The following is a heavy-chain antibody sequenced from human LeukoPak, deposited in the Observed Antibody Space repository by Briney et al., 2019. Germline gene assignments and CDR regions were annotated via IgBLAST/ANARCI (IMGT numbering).Heavy chain of an antibody. Sequence: GGSLRLSCAASGFNFNNYWMSWLRQAPGKGLEWVSAISGGGSSTYYADSVKGRFTISRDNSKNTLYLQMNSLRAEDTAVYCCAKDSSSTWFDGFDYWGQGTLVTVSS. D-gene: IGHD6-13*01. CDR3: AKDSSSTWFDGFDY. V-gene: IGHV3-23*01. CDR1: GFNFNNYW. CDR2: ISGGGSST. J-gene: IGHJ4*02.